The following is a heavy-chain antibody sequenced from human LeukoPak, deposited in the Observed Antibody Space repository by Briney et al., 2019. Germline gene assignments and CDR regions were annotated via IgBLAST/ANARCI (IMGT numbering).Heavy chain of an antibody. D-gene: IGHD6-13*01. Sequence: ASVKVSCKASGYAFTSYGITWVRQAPGQGLEWMGWISGYNGNTNYAQKFQGRVTMTTDTSTSTVYMELRSLRSDDTAVYYCARETPYSNTWTDFDFWGQGTLVTVSS. CDR3: ARETPYSNTWTDFDF. CDR2: ISGYNGNT. CDR1: GYAFTSYG. J-gene: IGHJ4*02. V-gene: IGHV1-18*01.